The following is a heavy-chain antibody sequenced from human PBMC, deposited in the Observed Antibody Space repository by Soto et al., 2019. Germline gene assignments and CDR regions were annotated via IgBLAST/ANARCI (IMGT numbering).Heavy chain of an antibody. CDR2: IYYSGST. J-gene: IGHJ5*02. D-gene: IGHD3-10*01. Sequence: PSETLSLTCSVSGGSISSYYWSWIRQPPGKGLEWIGYIYYSGSTNYNPSLKSRVTISVDTSKNQFSLKLSSVTAADTAVYYCARRITMVRGVIDNWFDPWGQGTLVTVSS. CDR3: ARRITMVRGVIDNWFDP. V-gene: IGHV4-59*01. CDR1: GGSISSYY.